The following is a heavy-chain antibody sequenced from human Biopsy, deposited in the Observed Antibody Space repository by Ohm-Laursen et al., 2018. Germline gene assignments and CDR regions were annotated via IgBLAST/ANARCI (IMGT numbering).Heavy chain of an antibody. J-gene: IGHJ4*02. CDR1: GSTFNDYF. Sequence: GASVKVSCKASGSTFNDYFIHWVRQSPGQGLEWMGWVNPNSGATISAENFRDRVTLTRDTSISAVYIELRRLKSDDAAVYYCARDRMTDVFGGPTRTDVFDSWGQGTPVTVSS. V-gene: IGHV1-2*02. CDR2: VNPNSGAT. D-gene: IGHD3-10*01. CDR3: ARDRMTDVFGGPTRTDVFDS.